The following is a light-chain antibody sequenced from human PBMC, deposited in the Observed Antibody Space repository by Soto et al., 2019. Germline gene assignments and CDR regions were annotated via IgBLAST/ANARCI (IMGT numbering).Light chain of an antibody. Sequence: EIVLTQSPATLSVSPGETATLSCRASQSVSYNLAWYQQKPGQGPRLLIYGAFTRATGIPARFSGSGSGTEFXLTXXSLQSEDFAVXXXXQYKKWPPLTFGGGTKVEIK. CDR3: XQYKKWPPLT. J-gene: IGKJ4*01. V-gene: IGKV3-15*01. CDR2: GAF. CDR1: QSVSYN.